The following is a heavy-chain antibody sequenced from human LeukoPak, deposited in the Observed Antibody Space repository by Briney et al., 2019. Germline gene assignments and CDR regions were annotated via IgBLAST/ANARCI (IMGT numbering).Heavy chain of an antibody. J-gene: IGHJ4*02. CDR1: GYTFTGYY. CDR3: ARGHYDFWSGYSYYFDY. D-gene: IGHD3-3*01. V-gene: IGHV1-2*06. CDR2: INPNSGGT. Sequence: ASVKVSCKAGGYTFTGYYMFWVRQAPGQGLEWMGRINPNSGGTNYAQKFQGRVTMTRDTSISTAYMELSRLRSDDTAVYYCARGHYDFWSGYSYYFDYWGQGTLVTVSS.